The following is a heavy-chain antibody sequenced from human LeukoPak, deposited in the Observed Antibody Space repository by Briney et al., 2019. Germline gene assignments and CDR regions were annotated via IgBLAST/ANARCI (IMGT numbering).Heavy chain of an antibody. J-gene: IGHJ4*02. CDR2: VYANGST. CDR3: AREGGAAAFDY. Sequence: SETLSLTCTVSGGSIGIGSYYWSWIRQPAGKGLEWIGRVYANGSTNYNPSLKSRVMISLDTSKNQFSLKLSSVTAADTAVYYCAREGGAAAFDYWGQGTLVTVSS. V-gene: IGHV4-61*02. D-gene: IGHD3-16*01. CDR1: GGSIGIGSYY.